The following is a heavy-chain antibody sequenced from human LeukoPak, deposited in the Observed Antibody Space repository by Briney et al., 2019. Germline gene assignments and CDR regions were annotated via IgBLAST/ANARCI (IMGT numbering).Heavy chain of an antibody. CDR2: IYYSGST. V-gene: IGHV4-59*08. Sequence: SETLSLTCTVSGGSISSYYWSWIRQPPGKGLEWIGYIYYSGSTNYNPSLTSRVTISVDTSKNQFSLKLSSVTAADTAVYYCARLKRITIFGVVNTNWFDPWGQGTLVTVSS. D-gene: IGHD3-3*01. J-gene: IGHJ5*02. CDR1: GGSISSYY. CDR3: ARLKRITIFGVVNTNWFDP.